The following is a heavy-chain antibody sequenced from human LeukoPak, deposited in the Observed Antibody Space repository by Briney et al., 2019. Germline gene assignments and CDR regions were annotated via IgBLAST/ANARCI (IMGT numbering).Heavy chain of an antibody. CDR1: GYTFTSYG. D-gene: IGHD3-10*01. J-gene: IGHJ4*02. CDR2: ISAYNGNT. Sequence: ASVKVSCKASGYTFTSYGISWVRQAPGQGLEWMGWISAYNGNTNYAQKLQGRVTMTTDTSTSTAYMELRSLRSDDTAVYYCARAGAFRLLWFGEPTYDPDYWGQGTLVTVSS. CDR3: ARAGAFRLLWFGEPTYDPDY. V-gene: IGHV1-18*01.